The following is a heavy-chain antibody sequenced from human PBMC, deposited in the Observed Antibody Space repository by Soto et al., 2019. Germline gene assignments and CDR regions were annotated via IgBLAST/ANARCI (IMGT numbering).Heavy chain of an antibody. CDR1: GFTFSSYS. D-gene: IGHD6-6*01. Sequence: PGGSLRLSCAASGFTFSSYSMNWVRQAPGKGLEWVSSISSSSSYIYYADSVKGRFTISRDNAKNSLYLQMNSLRAEDTAVYYCARDRRPAARRPTGTDYWGQGTLVTVSS. CDR2: ISSSSSYI. J-gene: IGHJ4*02. CDR3: ARDRRPAARRPTGTDY. V-gene: IGHV3-21*01.